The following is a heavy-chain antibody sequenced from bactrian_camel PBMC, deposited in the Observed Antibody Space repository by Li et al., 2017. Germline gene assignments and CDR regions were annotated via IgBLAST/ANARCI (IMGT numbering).Heavy chain of an antibody. D-gene: IGHD8*01. CDR1: TYIHSNNC. Sequence: VQLVESGGGSVTAGGSLRLSCAASTYIHSNNCVGWFRQRPGTEREGVAAVYYGGIPQYADSVKGRLTISVDNGEDKVYLQMDSLKPEDTGMYYCAAQSWSCPRPPKANWIVTGRGTQVTVS. CDR2: VYYGGIP. V-gene: IGHV3S53*01. J-gene: IGHJ4*01.